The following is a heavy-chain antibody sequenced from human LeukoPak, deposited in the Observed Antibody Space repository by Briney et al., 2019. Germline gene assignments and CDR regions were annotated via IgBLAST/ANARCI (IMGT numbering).Heavy chain of an antibody. CDR1: SASMSRYY. V-gene: IGHV4-59*01. Sequence: TSETLSLTCSVSSASMSRYYWNWIRQPPGRGLEWIGYIFHTGRTRYNPSLESRVTISLDTSKNHFSLKVNSVTAADTAVYYCANSGGYGSAVYFPQWGQGTLVTVSS. J-gene: IGHJ1*01. D-gene: IGHD5-12*01. CDR2: IFHTGRT. CDR3: ANSGGYGSAVYFPQ.